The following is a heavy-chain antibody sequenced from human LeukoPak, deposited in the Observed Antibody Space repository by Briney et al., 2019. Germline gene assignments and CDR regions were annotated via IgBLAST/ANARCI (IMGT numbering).Heavy chain of an antibody. D-gene: IGHD3-22*01. CDR1: GFTVSSNY. CDR2: IYSGGST. Sequence: AGGSLRLSCAASGFTVSSNYMSWVRQAPGKGLEWVSVIYSGGSTYHADSVKGRFTISRDNSKNTLYLQMNSLRAEDTAVYYCARVRKYYDSSGYYYETDYWGQGTLVTVSS. CDR3: ARVRKYYDSSGYYYETDY. J-gene: IGHJ4*02. V-gene: IGHV3-66*01.